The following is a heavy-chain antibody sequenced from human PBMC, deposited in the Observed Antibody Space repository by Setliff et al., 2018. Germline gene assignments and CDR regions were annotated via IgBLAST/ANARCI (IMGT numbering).Heavy chain of an antibody. D-gene: IGHD6-13*01. CDR3: ARVRSSAWSIVYYYMDV. CDR2: ISGSGGST. V-gene: IGHV3-23*01. CDR1: GFTFSSYA. J-gene: IGHJ6*03. Sequence: GGSLSLSCAASGFTFSSYAMNWVRQAPGKGLEWVSAISGSGGSTYYADSVKGRFTISGDNANNRLYLQRNSLRAEDTAVYYCARVRSSAWSIVYYYMDVWGKGTTVTVSS.